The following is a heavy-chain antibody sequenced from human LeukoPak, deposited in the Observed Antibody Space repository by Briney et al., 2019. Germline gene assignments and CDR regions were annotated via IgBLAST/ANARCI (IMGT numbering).Heavy chain of an antibody. Sequence: PSETLSLTCTVSGGSVSSNDYYWSWIRQPPGKGLEWIGYIYYSGSTNYNPSLKSRVTISVDTSKNQFSLKLSSVTAADTAVYYCARVSSGWYYFDYWGQGTLVTVSS. D-gene: IGHD6-19*01. J-gene: IGHJ4*02. CDR2: IYYSGST. CDR1: GGSVSSNDYY. CDR3: ARVSSGWYYFDY. V-gene: IGHV4-61*08.